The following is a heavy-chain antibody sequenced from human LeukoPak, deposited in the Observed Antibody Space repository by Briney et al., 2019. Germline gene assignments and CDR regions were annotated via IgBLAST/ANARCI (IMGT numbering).Heavy chain of an antibody. CDR2: ISYSGTT. V-gene: IGHV4-59*11. J-gene: IGHJ4*02. CDR3: VRAPGGYSYGALYYFDC. CDR1: GGSISSHY. Sequence: SETLSLTCTVSGGSISSHYWGWIRQPPGKGLEWIGYISYSGTTNYNTSLKSRVTISVDTPKNQFSLTLSSVTAADTAVYYCVRAPGGYSYGALYYFDCWGQGPLVTVSS. D-gene: IGHD5-18*01.